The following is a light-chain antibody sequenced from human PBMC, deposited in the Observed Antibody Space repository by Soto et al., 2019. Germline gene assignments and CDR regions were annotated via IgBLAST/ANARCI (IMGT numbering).Light chain of an antibody. V-gene: IGLV2-14*01. CDR2: EVS. CDR1: SSDVGGYNF. J-gene: IGLJ3*02. CDR3: SSYTTSTTLVV. Sequence: QSALTQPASVSGSPGQSITISCTGTSSDVGGYNFVSWYQQHPGKAPKLMIYEVSHRPSGVSDRFSGSKSGNTASLTISGLQAKDEADYYCSSYTTSTTLVVFGGGTKLTVL.